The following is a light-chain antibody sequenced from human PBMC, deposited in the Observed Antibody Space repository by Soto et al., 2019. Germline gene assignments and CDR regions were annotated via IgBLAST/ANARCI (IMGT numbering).Light chain of an antibody. CDR2: RAS. J-gene: IGKJ5*01. V-gene: IGKV3-15*01. Sequence: EIVMTQSPATLSVSPGERATHSCRASQSVSSNLAWYQQKPGQGPRLLVYRASTRTLGIPARFSGSESGTEFTLTISSLQSEDFAIYYCQQYNTWPITFGQGTRRRL. CDR1: QSVSSN. CDR3: QQYNTWPIT.